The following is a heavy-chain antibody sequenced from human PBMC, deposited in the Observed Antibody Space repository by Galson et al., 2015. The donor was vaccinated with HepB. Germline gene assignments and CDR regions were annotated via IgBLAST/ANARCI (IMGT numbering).Heavy chain of an antibody. D-gene: IGHD5-18*01. CDR2: VSGYDGSA. V-gene: IGHV1-18*01. Sequence: SVKVSCTASGYAFNKYGLSWVRQAPGQGLEWMGWVSGYDGSANYAPKFQGRVTMTTQTSTGTAFTEMRSLRSDDTDVYYCARDSRPELQLNNYYSYGMDVWGQGTAVVVS. J-gene: IGHJ6*02. CDR3: ARDSRPELQLNNYYSYGMDV. CDR1: GYAFNKYG.